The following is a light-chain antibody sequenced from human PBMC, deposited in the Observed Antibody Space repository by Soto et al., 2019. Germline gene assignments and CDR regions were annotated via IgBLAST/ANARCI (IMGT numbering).Light chain of an antibody. V-gene: IGLV1-40*01. CDR3: CSYAGSSTYV. CDR1: SSNIGAGYD. CDR2: GNS. Sequence: QSVLTQPPSVSGASGQRVTISCTGSSSNIGAGYDVHWYQQLPGTAPKLLIYGNSNRPSGVPDRFSGSKSGTSASLAITGLQAEDEADYYCCSYAGSSTYVFGTGTKVTV. J-gene: IGLJ1*01.